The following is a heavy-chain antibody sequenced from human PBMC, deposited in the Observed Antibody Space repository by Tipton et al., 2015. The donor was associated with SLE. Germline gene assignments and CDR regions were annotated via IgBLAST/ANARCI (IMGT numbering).Heavy chain of an antibody. J-gene: IGHJ6*03. D-gene: IGHD3-22*01. CDR2: IDRINGET. V-gene: IGHV1-24*01. CDR1: GYSLTDLS. CDR3: ATEFYYDSRAIDV. Sequence: QLVQSGAEVKKPGASLKVSCKVSGYSLTDLSLHWVRQAPGKGLEWMGGIDRINGETGNAQRFQGRVTMTEDTSTDTAYMELTSLTSEDTAVYYCATEFYYDSRAIDVWGKGTTVTVSS.